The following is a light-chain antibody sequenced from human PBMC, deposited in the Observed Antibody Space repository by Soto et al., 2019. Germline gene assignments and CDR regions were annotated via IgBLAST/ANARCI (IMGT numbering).Light chain of an antibody. CDR3: HQYAHSPLT. J-gene: IGKJ4*01. V-gene: IGKV3-20*01. CDR2: DVS. CDR1: QSVDRNF. Sequence: EIVLTQSPCTLYLSPGESATLSCRASQSVDRNFLAWFQHKPGQAPRLLIYDVSNRATGIPDRFSASGSGTDFTLTVSRLEPEDFAVYYCHQYAHSPLTFGGGTKVDI.